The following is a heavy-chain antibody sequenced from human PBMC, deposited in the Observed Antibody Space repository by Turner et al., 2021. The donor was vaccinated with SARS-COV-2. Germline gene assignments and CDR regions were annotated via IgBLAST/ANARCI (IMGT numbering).Heavy chain of an antibody. CDR2: IWYDGSNT. J-gene: IGHJ4*02. D-gene: IGHD6-13*01. V-gene: IGHV3-33*01. CDR1: GFTFSSYD. CDR3: ARASQNGYSSSWYDPGIEY. Sequence: QVQLVESGGGVVQPGRSLRLSFAASGFTFSSYDMHWVRQAPGKGLEWVAVIWYDGSNTYYADSVKGRFTISRDNSKNTLYLQMNSLRAEDTAVYYCARASQNGYSSSWYDPGIEYWGQGTLVTVSS.